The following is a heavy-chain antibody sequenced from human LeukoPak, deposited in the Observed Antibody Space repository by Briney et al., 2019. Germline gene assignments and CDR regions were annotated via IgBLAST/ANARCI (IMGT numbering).Heavy chain of an antibody. CDR3: ARDGERYCSGGSCYVDY. V-gene: IGHV3-33*01. J-gene: IGHJ4*02. D-gene: IGHD2-15*01. CDR1: GFTFSCYG. CDR2: IWYDGSNK. Sequence: GRSLRLFCAASGFTFSCYGMHWVRQAPGKGLEWGAVIWYDGSNKYYADSVKGRFTITRDNSKNTLYLQMNSLRAEDTAVYYCARDGERYCSGGSCYVDYWGQGTLVTVSS.